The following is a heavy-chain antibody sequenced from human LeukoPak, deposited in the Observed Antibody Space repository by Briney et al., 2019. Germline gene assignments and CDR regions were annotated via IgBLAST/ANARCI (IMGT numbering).Heavy chain of an antibody. Sequence: SQTLSLTCAISGDSFSSDSAAWNWIRQSPSRGLEWLARTYFRSKWYYDYALAVKGRITINPDTSKNQFSLQLNSVTPEDTAVYFCARDPVGGSTIFDSWGQGTRVTVSS. CDR1: GDSFSSDSAA. V-gene: IGHV6-1*01. CDR3: ARDPVGGSTIFDS. J-gene: IGHJ4*02. D-gene: IGHD1-26*01. CDR2: TYFRSKWYY.